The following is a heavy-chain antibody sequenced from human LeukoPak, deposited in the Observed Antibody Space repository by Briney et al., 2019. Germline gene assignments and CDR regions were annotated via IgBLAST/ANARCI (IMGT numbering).Heavy chain of an antibody. D-gene: IGHD6-6*01. CDR2: IYYSGST. J-gene: IGHJ5*02. CDR1: GGSISGGGYY. V-gene: IGHV4-31*03. Sequence: SETLSLTCTVSGGSISGGGYYWSWIRQHPGKGLEWIGYIYYSGSTYYNPSLKSRVTISVDTSKNQFSLKLSSVTAADTAVYYCARVPYSSSSVWFDPWGQGTLVTVSS. CDR3: ARVPYSSSSVWFDP.